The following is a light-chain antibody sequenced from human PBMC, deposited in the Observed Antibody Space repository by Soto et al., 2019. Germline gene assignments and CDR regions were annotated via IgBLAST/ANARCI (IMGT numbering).Light chain of an antibody. CDR1: SPNIGSNS. Sequence: QSVLTQPPSASGTPGQRVSISCSGSSPNIGSNSVRWHQQLPGTAPNLLIYADNQRPSGVPDRFSGSKSGTSASLAITGLQSGDEADYYCAAWDDSLNGFVFGTGTKVTVL. CDR2: ADN. J-gene: IGLJ1*01. V-gene: IGLV1-44*01. CDR3: AAWDDSLNGFV.